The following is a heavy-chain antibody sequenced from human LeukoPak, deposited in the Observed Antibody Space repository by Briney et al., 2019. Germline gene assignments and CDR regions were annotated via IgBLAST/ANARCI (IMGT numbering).Heavy chain of an antibody. V-gene: IGHV3-9*01. D-gene: IGHD3-10*01. CDR3: AKRGVVIRVILVGSHKEAYYFDS. J-gene: IGHJ4*02. CDR1: GFSFDDYA. Sequence: GGSLRLSCAASGFSFDDYAMHWVRQAPGKGLEWVSGIGWNSNSIAYADSVRGRFTISRDNAKSSLYLQMNSLRAEDTAVYFCAKRGVVIRVILVGSHKEAYYFDSWGQGALVTVSS. CDR2: IGWNSNSI.